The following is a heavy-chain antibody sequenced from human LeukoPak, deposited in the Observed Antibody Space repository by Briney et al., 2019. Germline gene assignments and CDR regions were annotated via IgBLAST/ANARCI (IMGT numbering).Heavy chain of an antibody. CDR3: ARRVQLWSYWHFDL. V-gene: IGHV4-4*09. D-gene: IGHD5-18*01. J-gene: IGHJ2*01. Sequence: PSETLSLTCTVSGGSISSYYWSWIRQPPGKGLEWIGYIYTSGSTNYNPSLKSRVTISVDTSKNQFSLTLTSVTAADTAVYYCARRVQLWSYWHFDLWGRGTLVTVSS. CDR1: GGSISSYY. CDR2: IYTSGST.